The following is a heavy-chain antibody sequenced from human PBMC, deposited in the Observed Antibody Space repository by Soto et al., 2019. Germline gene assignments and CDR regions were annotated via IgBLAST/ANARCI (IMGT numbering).Heavy chain of an antibody. CDR1: GFTFSSYG. CDR3: TRSRETAMVKGPDFAY. Sequence: QVQLVESGGGVVQPGRSLRLSCAASGFTFSSYGMHWVRQAPGKGMEWVAVIWYDGSNKYYADSVKGRFTISRDNYTNTLDLQMNSLRAEDTAVYYCTRSRETAMVKGPDFAYFGQGTLVTVSS. J-gene: IGHJ4*02. D-gene: IGHD5-18*01. V-gene: IGHV3-33*01. CDR2: IWYDGSNK.